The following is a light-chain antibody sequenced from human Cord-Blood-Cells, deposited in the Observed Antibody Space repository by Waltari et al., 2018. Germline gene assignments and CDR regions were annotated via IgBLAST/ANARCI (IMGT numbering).Light chain of an antibody. CDR2: AAS. V-gene: IGKV1-9*01. CDR3: QQLNSYPLT. J-gene: IGKJ4*01. CDR1: QVISSH. Sequence: DTQLTQSPSFLSASVGDRVTTTCRASQVISSHLAWYQQKPGKAPKLLIYAASTLQSGVPSRFSGSGSGTEFTLTISSLQPEDFATYYCQQLNSYPLTFGGGTKVEIK.